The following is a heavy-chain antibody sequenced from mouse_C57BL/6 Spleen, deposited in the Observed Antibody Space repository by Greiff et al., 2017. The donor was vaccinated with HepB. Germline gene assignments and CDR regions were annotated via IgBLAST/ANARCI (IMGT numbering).Heavy chain of an antibody. D-gene: IGHD1-1*01. CDR3: TRNPVYYGSSYFDY. Sequence: VQLQQPGAELVKPGASVKMSCKASGYTFTSYWITWVKQRPGQGLEWIGDIYPGSGSTNYNEKFKSKATLTVDTSSSTAYMQLSSLTSADAAVYYCTRNPVYYGSSYFDYWGQGTTLTVSS. V-gene: IGHV1-55*01. CDR1: GYTFTSYW. CDR2: IYPGSGST. J-gene: IGHJ2*01.